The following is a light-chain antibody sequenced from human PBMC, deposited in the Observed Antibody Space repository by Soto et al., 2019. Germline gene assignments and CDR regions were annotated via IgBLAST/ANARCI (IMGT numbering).Light chain of an antibody. V-gene: IGKV1-33*01. CDR1: HAIYNY. CDR2: DAS. CDR3: RQYDILPLT. Sequence: DIQMTQSPASLSASVGDRVTITCQASHAIYNYLNWYQQKPGKAPKLLIYDASNLEAGVPSRFSGSGSGTDFTFTIRSLQPEDIETDYCRQYDILPLTCGGGTKVEIK. J-gene: IGKJ4*02.